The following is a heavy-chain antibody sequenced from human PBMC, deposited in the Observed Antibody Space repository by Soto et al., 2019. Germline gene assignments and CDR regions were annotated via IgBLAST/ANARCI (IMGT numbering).Heavy chain of an antibody. J-gene: IGHJ3*02. D-gene: IGHD1-1*01. CDR1: GFICSSYE. Sequence: DVQMLESGGGLAQPGGSLRLSCAVSGFICSSYEMSWVCQAPGKGLEWVSTILVGGSTHYEDAVKGRFTISRETSKNTVYLQMNSLTAGDTAVYYCAKATATSGGAFEIDGQGTMVTVSS. CDR3: AKATATSGGAFEI. V-gene: IGHV3-23*01. CDR2: ILVGGST.